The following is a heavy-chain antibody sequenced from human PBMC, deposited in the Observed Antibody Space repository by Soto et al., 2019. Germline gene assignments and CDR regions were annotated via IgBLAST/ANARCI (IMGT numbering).Heavy chain of an antibody. CDR1: GGSISSSSYY. D-gene: IGHD3-9*01. CDR2: IYYSGST. J-gene: IGHJ6*02. V-gene: IGHV4-39*07. Sequence: SETLSLTCTVSGGSISSSSYYWGWIRQPPGKVLECIGSIYYSGSTHYNPSLKSRVTISVDTSKNQFSLKLSSVTAADTAVYYCARGDDILTGYLYGMDVWGQGTTVTVSS. CDR3: ARGDDILTGYLYGMDV.